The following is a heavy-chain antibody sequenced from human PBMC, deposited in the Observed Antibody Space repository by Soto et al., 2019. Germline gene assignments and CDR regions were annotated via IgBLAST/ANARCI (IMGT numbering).Heavy chain of an antibody. D-gene: IGHD6-19*01. Sequence: GGALRLSCSAYGFTFNSNAMHWVRQAPGKGLEFVSAISSYGADTYYADSVKGRFAISRDNSKNTLYLQMSSLRAEDTALYYCVKEGYMRSDWYGQFDYWGQGALVTVSS. V-gene: IGHV3-64D*06. CDR3: VKEGYMRSDWYGQFDY. CDR1: GFTFNSNA. J-gene: IGHJ4*02. CDR2: ISSYGADT.